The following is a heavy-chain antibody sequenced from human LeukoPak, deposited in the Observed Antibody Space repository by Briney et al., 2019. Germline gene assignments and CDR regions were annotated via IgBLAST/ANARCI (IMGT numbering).Heavy chain of an antibody. CDR3: ARDGGARDGYSLDY. V-gene: IGHV3-48*01. J-gene: IGHJ4*02. CDR1: GFTFSSYS. D-gene: IGHD5-24*01. CDR2: ISSSSTI. Sequence: GGSLRLSCAASGFTFSSYSMNWVRQAPGKWREWVSYISSSSTIYYADSVKGRFTISRDNAKNSLYLQMNSLRAEETAVYFCARDGGARDGYSLDYWGQGNLVTVSS.